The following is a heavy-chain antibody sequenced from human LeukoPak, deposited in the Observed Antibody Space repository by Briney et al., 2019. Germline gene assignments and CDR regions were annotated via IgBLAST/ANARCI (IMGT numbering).Heavy chain of an antibody. D-gene: IGHD3-3*01. V-gene: IGHV4-39*01. J-gene: IGHJ4*02. Sequence: SETLSLTCTVSGGSISSSSYYWGWIRQPPGKGLEWIGSIYYSGSTYYNPSLKSRVTISVDTSKTQFSLKLSSVTAADTAVYYCARSPSPFITIFGVVTKLYYFDYWGQGTLVTVSS. CDR2: IYYSGST. CDR1: GGSISSSSYY. CDR3: ARSPSPFITIFGVVTKLYYFDY.